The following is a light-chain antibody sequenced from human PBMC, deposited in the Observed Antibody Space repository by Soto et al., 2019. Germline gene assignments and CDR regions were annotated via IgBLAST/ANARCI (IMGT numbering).Light chain of an antibody. Sequence: QSVLTQPPSASGTPGQRITISCSGSNSNIESNTVNWYLQLPGTAPKLLIYGNDQRPSGVPDRFCGSKSGTSASLAISGLQSEDEVAYYCAAWDDTLNVWVFGGGTKLTVL. CDR2: GND. CDR1: NSNIESNT. V-gene: IGLV1-44*01. CDR3: AAWDDTLNVWV. J-gene: IGLJ3*02.